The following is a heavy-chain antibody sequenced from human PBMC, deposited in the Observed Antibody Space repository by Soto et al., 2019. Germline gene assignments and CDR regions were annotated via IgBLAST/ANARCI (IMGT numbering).Heavy chain of an antibody. J-gene: IGHJ4*02. Sequence: EVQLVESGGGLVQPGGSLRLSCAASGFTFRAYEMNWVRQAPGKGLEWLSYISSSDGTRYYADSVKGRFTISRDNVQSSLYLQMNSLRAEDTAVYYCARESHTVANTDFDYWGQGTLVTVSS. D-gene: IGHD4-17*01. CDR3: ARESHTVANTDFDY. V-gene: IGHV3-48*03. CDR1: GFTFRAYE. CDR2: ISSSDGTR.